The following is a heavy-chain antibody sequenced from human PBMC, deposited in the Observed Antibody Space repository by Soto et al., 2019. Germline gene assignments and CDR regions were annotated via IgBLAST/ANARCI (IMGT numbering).Heavy chain of an antibody. CDR2: ISGSGGST. CDR1: GFTFSSYA. CDR3: AKVYSSGYYYYGMDV. J-gene: IGHJ6*02. Sequence: PGGSLRLSCAASGFTFSSYAMSWVSQAPGKGLEWVSAISGSGGSTYYADSVKGRFTISRDNSKNTLYLQMNSLRAEDTAVYYCAKVYSSGYYYYGMDVWGQGTTVTVSS. D-gene: IGHD6-19*01. V-gene: IGHV3-23*01.